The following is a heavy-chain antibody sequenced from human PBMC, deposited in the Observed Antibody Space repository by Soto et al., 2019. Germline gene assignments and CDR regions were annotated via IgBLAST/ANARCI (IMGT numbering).Heavy chain of an antibody. Sequence: GASVKVSCKASGYTFTSYGISWVRQAPGQGLEWMGWINPNSGSTNYAQKFQGWVTMTRDTSISTAYMELSRLRSDDTAVYYCERDRYSGYEPGDFDYWGQGTLVTVSS. CDR2: INPNSGST. CDR1: GYTFTSYG. D-gene: IGHD5-12*01. CDR3: ERDRYSGYEPGDFDY. J-gene: IGHJ4*02. V-gene: IGHV1-2*04.